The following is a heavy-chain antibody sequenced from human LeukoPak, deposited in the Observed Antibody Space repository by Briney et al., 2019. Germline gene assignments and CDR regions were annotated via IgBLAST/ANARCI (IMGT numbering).Heavy chain of an antibody. CDR3: ARRNDFDT. CDR1: GGSISGDH. J-gene: IGHJ3*02. CDR2: INYGGNT. V-gene: IGHV4-59*08. Sequence: SETLSLTCTVSGGSISGDHWNWIRQAPGKGLEWVGNINYGGNTNYNPSLKSRVTLSVDTSKNQFSLLLSSVTAAYTVVYYCARRNDFDTWGAGKTVSASS.